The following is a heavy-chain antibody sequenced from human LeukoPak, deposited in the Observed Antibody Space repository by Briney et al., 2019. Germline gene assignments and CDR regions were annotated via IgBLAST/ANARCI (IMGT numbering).Heavy chain of an antibody. CDR3: ATDHGFHYGAYFDY. CDR1: GFTFNSFG. CDR2: ISYDGSNK. J-gene: IGHJ4*02. D-gene: IGHD4-17*01. Sequence: GRSLRLSCAASGFTFNSFGMHWIRQAPGKGLEWVAVISYDGSNKYSTDSVKDRFTISRDNSKNTLYLQMNSLRPEDTAVYYCATDHGFHYGAYFDYWGQGTLVTVSS. V-gene: IGHV3-30*03.